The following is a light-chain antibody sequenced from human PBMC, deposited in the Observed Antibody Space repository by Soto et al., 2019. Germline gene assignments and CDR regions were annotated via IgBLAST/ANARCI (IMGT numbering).Light chain of an antibody. Sequence: QSALTQPASVSGSPGQSITISCTGTSSDIGSYNYVSWYQQHPGEVPRLMIYDVSNRPSGVSNRFSGSKSGNTASLPISGIQAEDEADYSCGSYTSDNTLVFGGGTKLTVL. J-gene: IGLJ2*01. CDR3: GSYTSDNTLV. CDR2: DVS. CDR1: SSDIGSYNY. V-gene: IGLV2-14*03.